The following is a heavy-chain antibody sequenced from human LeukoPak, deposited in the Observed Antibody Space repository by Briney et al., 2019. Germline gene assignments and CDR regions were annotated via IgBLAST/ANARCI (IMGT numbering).Heavy chain of an antibody. CDR3: AKSGYNYGPNYMDV. CDR2: ISGSGAGGTT. CDR1: GFTFSSYA. Sequence: GGSLRLSCAPSGFTFSSYAMSSVRQAPGKGLEWVSTISGSGAGGTTFYADSVKGRLTISRDNSKNTLYLQMNSLRGEDTAVYYCAKSGYNYGPNYMDVWGKGTTVTVSS. V-gene: IGHV3-23*01. J-gene: IGHJ6*03. D-gene: IGHD5-18*01.